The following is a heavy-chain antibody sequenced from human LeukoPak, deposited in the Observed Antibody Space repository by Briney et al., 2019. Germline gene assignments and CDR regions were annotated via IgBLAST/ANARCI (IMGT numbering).Heavy chain of an antibody. CDR2: IKQDGNEK. CDR1: GFRFNTFW. CDR3: ARDLNWNDAY. J-gene: IGHJ4*02. D-gene: IGHD1-20*01. Sequence: PGGSLRLSCAASGFRFNTFWMSWVRQAPGKGLEWVANIKQDGNEKYYADSVKGRFTISRDNGKNSLDLQMNSLRAEDTAVYYCARDLNWNDAYWGQGTLVTVSS. V-gene: IGHV3-7*01.